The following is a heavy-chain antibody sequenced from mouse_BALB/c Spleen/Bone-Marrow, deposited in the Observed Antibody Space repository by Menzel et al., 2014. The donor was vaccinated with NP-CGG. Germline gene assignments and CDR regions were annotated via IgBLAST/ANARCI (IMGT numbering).Heavy chain of an antibody. V-gene: IGHV7-3*02. CDR2: IRDKANGYTT. CDR1: GFTFTDYY. CDR3: ARDIATVVADY. J-gene: IGHJ2*01. D-gene: IGHD1-1*01. Sequence: EVQVVESGGGLVQPGDSLRLSCATSGFTFTDYYMSWVRQPPGKALEWLGFIRDKANGYTTEYSASVKGRFTISRDNSQSILYLQMNTLRSEDRATYYCARDIATVVADYWGQGTTLTVSS.